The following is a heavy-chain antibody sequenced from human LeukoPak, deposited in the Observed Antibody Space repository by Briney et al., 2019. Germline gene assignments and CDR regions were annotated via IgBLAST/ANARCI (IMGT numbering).Heavy chain of an antibody. V-gene: IGHV3-66*01. CDR1: GFTVSSNY. CDR2: IYSGGST. CDR3: ARSTYEPGDLPPPFDY. J-gene: IGHJ4*02. Sequence: GGSLRLSCAASGFTVSSNYISWVRQAPGKGLEWVSVIYSGGSTYYADSVKGRFTISRDNSKNTLYLQMNSLRAEDTAVYYCARSTYEPGDLPPPFDYWGQGTLVTVSS. D-gene: IGHD2-21*02.